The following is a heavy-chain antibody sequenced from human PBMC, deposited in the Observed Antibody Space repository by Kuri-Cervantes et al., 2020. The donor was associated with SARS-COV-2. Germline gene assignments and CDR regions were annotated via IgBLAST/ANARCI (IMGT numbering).Heavy chain of an antibody. Sequence: GESLKISCAASGFTFSSYWMHWVRQAPGKGLVWVSRINSDGSSTSYADSVKGRFTISRDNAKNTLYLQMNSLRAEDTAVYYCAKDIRSSGWSIDYWGQGTLVTVSS. J-gene: IGHJ4*02. V-gene: IGHV3-74*01. D-gene: IGHD6-19*01. CDR2: INSDGSST. CDR3: AKDIRSSGWSIDY. CDR1: GFTFSSYW.